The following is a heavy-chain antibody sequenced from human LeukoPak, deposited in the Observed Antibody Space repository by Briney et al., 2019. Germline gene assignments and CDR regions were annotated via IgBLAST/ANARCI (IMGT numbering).Heavy chain of an antibody. CDR1: GYTFTGYY. J-gene: IGHJ5*02. CDR2: INPNSGGT. D-gene: IGHD4-17*01. V-gene: IGHV1-2*02. Sequence: ASVKVSCKASGYTFTGYYMHWVRQASGQGLEWMGWINPNSGGTNYAQKFQGRVTMTRDTSISTAYMELSRLRSDDTAVYYCARAYGDERDWFDPWGQGTLVTVSS. CDR3: ARAYGDERDWFDP.